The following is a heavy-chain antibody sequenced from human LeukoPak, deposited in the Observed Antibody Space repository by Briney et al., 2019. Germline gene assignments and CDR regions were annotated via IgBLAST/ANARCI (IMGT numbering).Heavy chain of an antibody. J-gene: IGHJ6*02. CDR1: GFTFRNYG. CDR3: AKDRGRSYCSSTRCYTYGMDV. Sequence: GGSLRLSCAASGFTFRNYGMHWVRQAPGKGLEWVALISYDGSNKYYADSVKGRFTISRDNSKNTLYLQMNCLRTEDTAVYYCAKDRGRSYCSSTRCYTYGMDVWGQGTTVTVAS. CDR2: ISYDGSNK. V-gene: IGHV3-30*18. D-gene: IGHD2-2*01.